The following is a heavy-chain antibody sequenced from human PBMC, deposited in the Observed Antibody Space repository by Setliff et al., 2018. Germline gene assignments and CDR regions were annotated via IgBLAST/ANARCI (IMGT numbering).Heavy chain of an antibody. CDR3: VRGGTFRYFDY. Sequence: SETLSLTCGASGGSFSDYYWSWIRQTPGKGLEWIGEINHSGSTKCNPSLKSRVTISVDTSKNQFSLKLSSVTAADTAVYYCVRGGTFRYFDYWGQGTPVTVSS. CDR1: GGSFSDYY. D-gene: IGHD2-21*01. J-gene: IGHJ4*02. CDR2: INHSGST. V-gene: IGHV4-34*01.